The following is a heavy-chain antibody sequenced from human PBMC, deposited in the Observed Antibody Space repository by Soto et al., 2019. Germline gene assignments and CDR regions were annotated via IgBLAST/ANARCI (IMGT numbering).Heavy chain of an antibody. D-gene: IGHD6-25*01. Sequence: GGSLRLSCAASGFTVSSNYMSWVRQAPGKGLEWVSVIYSGGSTYYADSVKGRFTISRDNSKNTLYLQMNSLRAEDTAVYYCARDADHVRHQYYYYYYMDVWGKGTTVTVSS. V-gene: IGHV3-66*01. J-gene: IGHJ6*03. CDR1: GFTVSSNY. CDR3: ARDADHVRHQYYYYYYMDV. CDR2: IYSGGST.